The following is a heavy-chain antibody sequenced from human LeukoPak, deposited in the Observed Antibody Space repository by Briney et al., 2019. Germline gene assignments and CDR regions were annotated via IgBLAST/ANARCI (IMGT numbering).Heavy chain of an antibody. CDR2: INPNSGGT. CDR3: ARDSDLSSFDY. D-gene: IGHD2/OR15-2a*01. Sequence: GASGKLSCTAAGSTFTGYYMQWGRRAPGQGLGGLGGINPNSGGTNYAQTFQGRVTMTRDTSISTAYLELSRLRADDTAVYYCARDSDLSSFDYWGQGTLVTVSS. J-gene: IGHJ4*02. CDR1: GSTFTGYY. V-gene: IGHV1-2*02.